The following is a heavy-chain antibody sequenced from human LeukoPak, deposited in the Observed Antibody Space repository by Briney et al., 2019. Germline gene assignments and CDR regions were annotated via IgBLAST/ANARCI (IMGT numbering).Heavy chain of an antibody. D-gene: IGHD3-10*01. V-gene: IGHV1-2*02. CDR3: AREIRFNSYYGMDD. J-gene: IGHJ6*02. CDR1: GYTFNDYY. Sequence: ASVTVSCKSSGYTFNDYYIHWVRQAPGQGLEWMGWINPKSGGTNFAQKFQDRVTMTRDTSITTGYMELSGLTSDDTAVYYCAREIRFNSYYGMDDWGQGTTVTVSS. CDR2: INPKSGGT.